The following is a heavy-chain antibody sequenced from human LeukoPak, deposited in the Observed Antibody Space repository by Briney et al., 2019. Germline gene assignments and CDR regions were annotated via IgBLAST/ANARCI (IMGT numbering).Heavy chain of an antibody. D-gene: IGHD3-10*01. J-gene: IGHJ5*02. CDR1: GFTFSSYA. V-gene: IGHV3-23*01. CDR2: ISGSGGST. CDR3: AKVLPYYYGAGANWFDT. Sequence: GGSLRLSCAASGFTFSSYAMSWVRQAPGKGLEWVSAISGSGGSTYYADSVKGRFTISRDNSKNTLYLQMSSLRAEDTAVYNCAKVLPYYYGAGANWFDTWGQGTPLTVSS.